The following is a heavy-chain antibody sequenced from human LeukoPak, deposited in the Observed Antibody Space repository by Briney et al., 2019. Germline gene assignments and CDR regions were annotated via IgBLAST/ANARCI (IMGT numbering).Heavy chain of an antibody. CDR2: LYSDGNT. V-gene: IGHV3-53*01. Sequence: GGTLRLSCAASGFTVITNGMTWVRQAPGKGLEWVSVLYSDGNTKYADSVQGRFTISRDNSKNTLYLEMNSLSPDDTAVYYCARGVEPLAANTLAYWGQGTLVTVSS. J-gene: IGHJ4*02. CDR1: GFTVITNG. CDR3: ARGVEPLAANTLAY. D-gene: IGHD1-14*01.